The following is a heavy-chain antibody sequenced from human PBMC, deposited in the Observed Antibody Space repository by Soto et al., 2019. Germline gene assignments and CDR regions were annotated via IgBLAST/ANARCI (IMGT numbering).Heavy chain of an antibody. CDR1: GFTFRDYG. CDR3: SRPDRDSSYCRYKRLDV. Sequence: QPGGSLRLSCTTSGFTFRDYGVSWCRQAPGKGLERIGFIRSRASGGTTEYAASVEYRFSISRDDSKSIAYLQMNSLKTEDTAVYFCSRPDRDSSYCRYKRLDVWGPGTTVTVSS. V-gene: IGHV3-49*03. CDR2: IRSRASGGTT. D-gene: IGHD6-13*01. J-gene: IGHJ6*02.